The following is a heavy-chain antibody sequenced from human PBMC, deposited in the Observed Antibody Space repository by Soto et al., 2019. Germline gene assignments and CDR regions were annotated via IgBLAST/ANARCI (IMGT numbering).Heavy chain of an antibody. Sequence: QVQLVQSGAEVKKPGASVKFSCKAPGSTFTSYGITWARQAPGQGLAWLGWISVYNGNTNNAQKLKGRVTMTTDTATSTAYMELRSLRSDDTPVYYCARKGNDYGDRRFDYWGQGTLVTVSS. D-gene: IGHD4-17*01. CDR3: ARKGNDYGDRRFDY. CDR1: GSTFTSYG. V-gene: IGHV1-18*04. CDR2: ISVYNGNT. J-gene: IGHJ4*02.